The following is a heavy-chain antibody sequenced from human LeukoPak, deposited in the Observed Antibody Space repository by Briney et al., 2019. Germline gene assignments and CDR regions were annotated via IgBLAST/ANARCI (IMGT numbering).Heavy chain of an antibody. CDR3: AKDITMVRGVIGNWFDP. CDR1: GFTFDDYD. CDR2: ISWNSGSI. D-gene: IGHD3-10*01. V-gene: IGHV3-9*01. Sequence: PGGSLRLSCAASGFTFDDYDMHWVRQAPGKGLEWVSGISWNSGSIGYADSVKGRFTISRDNAKNSLYLQMNSLRAEDTALYYCAKDITMVRGVIGNWFDPWGQGTLVTVSS. J-gene: IGHJ5*02.